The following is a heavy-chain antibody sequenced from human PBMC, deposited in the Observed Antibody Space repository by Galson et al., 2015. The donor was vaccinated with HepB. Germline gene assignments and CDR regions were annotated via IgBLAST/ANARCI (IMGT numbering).Heavy chain of an antibody. CDR2: INHSGST. J-gene: IGHJ4*02. CDR1: GGSFRGYY. CDR3: ARGPSGGTVTTSGERGRYFDY. D-gene: IGHD4-17*01. V-gene: IGHV4-34*01. Sequence: LSLTCAVYGGSFRGYYWSWIRQPPGKGLEWIGEINHSGSTNYNPSLKSRVTITVDTSKNQFSLKLSSVTAADTAVYYCARGPSGGTVTTSGERGRYFDYWGQGTLVTVSS.